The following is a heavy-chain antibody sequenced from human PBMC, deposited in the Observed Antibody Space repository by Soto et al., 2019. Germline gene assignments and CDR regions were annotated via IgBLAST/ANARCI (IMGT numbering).Heavy chain of an antibody. Sequence: QVQLQESGPGLVKPSQTLSLTCTVSGGSINSGGYYWSWIRQHPGKGLEWIGYIYYSGSTYYNPSLKSRVTISVDTSKNQFSLKLSSVTAADTAVYYCARDLSQPRYGDAFDIWGQGTMVTVSS. CDR2: IYYSGST. CDR3: ARDLSQPRYGDAFDI. D-gene: IGHD2-2*01. CDR1: GGSINSGGYY. J-gene: IGHJ3*02. V-gene: IGHV4-31*03.